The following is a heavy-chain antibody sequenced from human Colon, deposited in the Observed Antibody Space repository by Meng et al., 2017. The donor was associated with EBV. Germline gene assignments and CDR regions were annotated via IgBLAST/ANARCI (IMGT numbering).Heavy chain of an antibody. CDR3: ARGKQDAWELLAY. D-gene: IGHD1-26*01. Sequence: VQLQAPGPGLVKPSGTPDLTCGVSGVSISSNIRWTWVRQPPGKGLEWIGDIDDSGSTNYNPSLNSRISISLDKSKNHFSLKVNSVTAADTAVYYCARGKQDAWELLAYWGQGALVTVSS. V-gene: IGHV4-4*02. CDR1: GVSISSNIR. CDR2: IDDSGST. J-gene: IGHJ4*02.